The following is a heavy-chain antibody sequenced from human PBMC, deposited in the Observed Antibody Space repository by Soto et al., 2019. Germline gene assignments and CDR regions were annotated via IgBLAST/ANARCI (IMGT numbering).Heavy chain of an antibody. V-gene: IGHV3-48*01. D-gene: IGHD3-9*01. J-gene: IGHJ3*02. CDR3: AREPSYDILTGSAFDI. Sequence: GGSLRLSCAASGFTFSRYSMNWVRQAPGKGLEWVSYISSSSSTIYYADSVKGRFTISRDNAKNSLYLQMNSLRAEDTAVYYCAREPSYDILTGSAFDIWGQGTMVTVSS. CDR1: GFTFSRYS. CDR2: ISSSSSTI.